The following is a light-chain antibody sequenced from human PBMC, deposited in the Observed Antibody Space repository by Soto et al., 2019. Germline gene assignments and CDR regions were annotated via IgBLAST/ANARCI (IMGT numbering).Light chain of an antibody. Sequence: EIVMTQSPATLSVSPGERATLSCRASRSVGNNLAWYQQKPGQPPRLLIYGASTRATGVPARFSGSGSGTDFTLTISSLQSEDFAVYSCQQYDNWPPWTSGQGTKAEI. CDR3: QQYDNWPPWT. CDR2: GAS. CDR1: RSVGNN. J-gene: IGKJ1*01. V-gene: IGKV3-15*01.